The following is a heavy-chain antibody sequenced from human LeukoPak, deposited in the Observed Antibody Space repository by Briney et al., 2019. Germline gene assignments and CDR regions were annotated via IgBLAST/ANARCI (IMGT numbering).Heavy chain of an antibody. CDR1: GFTVSSNY. V-gene: IGHV3-53*01. Sequence: GGSLRLSCAASGFTVSSNYMSWVRQAPGKGLEWVSVIYSGGSTYYADSVKGRFTISRDNSKNTLYLPMNSPRAEDTAVYYCARDRVGQLYYYGMDVWGQGTTVTVSS. J-gene: IGHJ6*02. CDR2: IYSGGST. CDR3: ARDRVGQLYYYGMDV. D-gene: IGHD1-1*01.